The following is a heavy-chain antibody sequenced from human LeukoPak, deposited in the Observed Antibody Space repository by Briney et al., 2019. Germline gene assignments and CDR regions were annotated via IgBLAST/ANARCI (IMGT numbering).Heavy chain of an antibody. CDR3: ARWSYFGSGSYSGWFDP. Sequence: PSETLSLTCTVSGGSISGYYWSWIRQPPGKGLEWLGEVNHSGSTNYSPSLKSRVTISGDTSKNHLSLKLSSVTAADTAVYYCARWSYFGSGSYSGWFDPWGQGTLVTVSS. CDR1: GGSISGYY. V-gene: IGHV4-34*01. CDR2: VNHSGST. J-gene: IGHJ5*02. D-gene: IGHD3-10*01.